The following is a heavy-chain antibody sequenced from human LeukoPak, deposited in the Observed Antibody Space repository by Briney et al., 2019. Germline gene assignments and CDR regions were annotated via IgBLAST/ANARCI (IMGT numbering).Heavy chain of an antibody. CDR1: GGSISSGSYY. J-gene: IGHJ6*03. V-gene: IGHV4-61*02. Sequence: SETLSLTCTVSGGSISSGSYYWSWIRQPAGKGLEWIGRMYTSGSTNYNPSLKSRVTISVDTSKNQFSLKLSSVTAADTAVYYCARGLAGDCSGGSCPSRGPYYYYYMDVWGKGTTVTVSS. CDR3: ARGLAGDCSGGSCPSRGPYYYYYMDV. D-gene: IGHD2-15*01. CDR2: MYTSGST.